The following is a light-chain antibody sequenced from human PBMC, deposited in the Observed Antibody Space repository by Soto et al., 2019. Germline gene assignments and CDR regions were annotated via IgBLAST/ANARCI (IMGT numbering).Light chain of an antibody. J-gene: IGLJ3*02. V-gene: IGLV2-11*01. CDR1: SSDVGGYNF. CDR2: DVS. CDR3: CSYAGTYTLWV. Sequence: QYALTQPRSVSGSPGQSVTISCIGTSSDVGGYNFVSWYQQYPGKAPKLIIYDVSKRPSGVPDRFSGSKSGNTASLTISGLQADDEADYYCCSYAGTYTLWVFGGGTKLTVL.